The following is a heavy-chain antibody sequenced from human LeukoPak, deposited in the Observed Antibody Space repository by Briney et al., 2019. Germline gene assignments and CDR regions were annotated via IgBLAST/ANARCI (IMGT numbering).Heavy chain of an antibody. CDR2: INTYIGNT. CDR1: RYTFTGYY. D-gene: IGHD3-22*01. V-gene: IGHV1-18*04. J-gene: IGHJ4*02. CDR3: ARDNYYDSSGYYSY. Sequence: ASVKVSCKAFRYTFTGYYIHWVRQAPGQGLEWMGWINTYIGNTNYAQKLQGRVTMTTDTSTSTAYMELRSLRSDDTAVYYCARDNYYDSSGYYSYWGQGTLVTVSS.